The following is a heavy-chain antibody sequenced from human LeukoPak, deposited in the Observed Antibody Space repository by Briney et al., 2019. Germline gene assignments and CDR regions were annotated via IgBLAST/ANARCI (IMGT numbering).Heavy chain of an antibody. J-gene: IGHJ2*01. V-gene: IGHV4-39*07. Sequence: KTSETLSLTCSVSGAPISTNNYYWGWIRQPPGKGLGWIGEINHSGSTNYNPSLKSRVTISVDTSKNQFSLKLSSVTAADTAVYYCASMLHPGRGGDWYFDLWGRGTLVTVSS. CDR3: ASMLHPGRGGDWYFDL. CDR2: INHSGST. CDR1: GAPISTNNYY. D-gene: IGHD2-15*01.